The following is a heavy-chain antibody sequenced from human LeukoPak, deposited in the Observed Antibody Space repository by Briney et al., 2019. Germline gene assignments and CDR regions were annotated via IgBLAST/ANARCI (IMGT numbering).Heavy chain of an antibody. D-gene: IGHD3-3*01. CDR3: ARGYVTIFGVAYPPHI. J-gene: IGHJ3*02. V-gene: IGHV4-39*07. CDR2: IYYSGST. CDR1: GGSISSSSYY. Sequence: KTSETLSLTCTVSGGSISSSSYYWGWIRQPPGKGLEWIGSIYYSGSTYYNPSLKSRVTISVDTSKNQFSLKLSSVTAADTAVNYCARGYVTIFGVAYPPHIWGQGTMVTVSS.